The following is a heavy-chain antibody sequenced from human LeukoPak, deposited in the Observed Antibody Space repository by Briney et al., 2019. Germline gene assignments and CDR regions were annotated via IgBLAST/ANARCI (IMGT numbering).Heavy chain of an antibody. V-gene: IGHV4-61*02. CDR3: ARDRSAKQLNWFDP. J-gene: IGHJ5*02. D-gene: IGHD5-18*01. CDR1: GGSISSSSYY. CDR2: IYTSGST. Sequence: SETLSLTCTVSGGSISSSSYYWSWIRQPAGKGLEWIGRIYTSGSTNYNPSLKSRVTMSVDTSKNQFSLKLSSVTAADTAVYYCARDRSAKQLNWFDPWGQGTLVTVSS.